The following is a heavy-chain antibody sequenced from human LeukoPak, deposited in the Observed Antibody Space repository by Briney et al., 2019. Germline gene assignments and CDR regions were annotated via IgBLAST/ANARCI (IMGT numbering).Heavy chain of an antibody. CDR1: GFTFSSYG. CDR2: ISYDGSNK. CDR3: AKAPRGVMEYFQH. J-gene: IGHJ1*01. V-gene: IGHV3-30*18. Sequence: PGGSLRLSCAASGFTFSSYGMHWVRQAPGKGLEWVAVISYDGSNKYYADSVKGRFTISRDNSKNTLYLQMNSLRAEDTAVYYCAKAPRGVMEYFQHWGQGTLVTVSS. D-gene: IGHD3-3*01.